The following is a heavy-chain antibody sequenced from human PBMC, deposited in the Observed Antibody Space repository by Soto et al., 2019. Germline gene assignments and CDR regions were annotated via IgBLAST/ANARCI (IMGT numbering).Heavy chain of an antibody. CDR3: ASRGVVKGAFDI. V-gene: IGHV4-39*01. CDR2: IYYSGST. Sequence: QLQLQESGPGLVKPSETLSLTCTVSGGSISSSSYYWGWIRQPPGKGLEWIGSIYYSGSTYYNPSLKSRVPISVDTYMNQISMKLSAVTAADTAVYYCASRGVVKGAFDIWGQGTMVTVSS. CDR1: GGSISSSSYY. J-gene: IGHJ3*02. D-gene: IGHD3-22*01.